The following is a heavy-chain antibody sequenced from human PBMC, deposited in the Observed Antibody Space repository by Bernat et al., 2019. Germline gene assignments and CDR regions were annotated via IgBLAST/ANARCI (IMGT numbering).Heavy chain of an antibody. J-gene: IGHJ4*02. CDR1: GGSISSSSYY. V-gene: IGHV4-39*01. CDR2: SYYSGST. CDR3: ARSSEAVNFDY. Sequence: QLQLQESGPGLVEPSETLSLTCTVSGGSISSSSYYWGWIRQPPGKGLEWIGRSYYSGSTYYNPSLKSRVTISVDTSKNQFSLKLSSVTAADTAVYYCARSSEAVNFDYWGQGALVTVSS. D-gene: IGHD6-19*01.